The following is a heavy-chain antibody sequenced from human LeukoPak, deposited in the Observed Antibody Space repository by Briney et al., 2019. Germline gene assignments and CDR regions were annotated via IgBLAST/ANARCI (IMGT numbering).Heavy chain of an antibody. CDR1: GFTFSSYA. Sequence: GRSLRLSCAASGFTFSSYAMHWVRQAPGKGLEWVAVISYDGSNKYYADSVKGRFTISRDNSKNTLYLQMNSLRAEDTAVYYCASFTMISLHWWGQGTPVTVSS. V-gene: IGHV3-30-3*01. CDR2: ISYDGSNK. D-gene: IGHD3-22*01. CDR3: ASFTMISLHW. J-gene: IGHJ4*02.